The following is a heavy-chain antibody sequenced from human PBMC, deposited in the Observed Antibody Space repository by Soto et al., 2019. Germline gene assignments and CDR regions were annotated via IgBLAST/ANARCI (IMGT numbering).Heavy chain of an antibody. D-gene: IGHD6-13*01. J-gene: IGHJ4*02. CDR1: GFTFGDYA. CDR2: IRSKAYGGTT. CDR3: ARLIAAAGTLILDY. V-gene: IGHV3-49*03. Sequence: PGGSLRLSCTASGFTFGDYAMSWFRQAPGKGLEWVGFIRSKAYGGTTEYAASVKGRFTISRNDSKSIAYLQMNSMKTEYTAVYYCARLIAAAGTLILDYWGQGTLVTVSS.